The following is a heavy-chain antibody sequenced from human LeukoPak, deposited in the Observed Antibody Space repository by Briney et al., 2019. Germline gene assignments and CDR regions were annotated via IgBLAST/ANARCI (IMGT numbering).Heavy chain of an antibody. CDR3: ARDYTMTHAFDI. Sequence: PSQTLSLTCTVSGGSISSGDYYWSWIRQPPGKGLEWIGYIYYSGSTYYNPSLKSRVTISIDTSKNQFSLKLSSVTAADTALYYCARDYTMTHAFDIWGQGTLVTVSS. CDR1: GGSISSGDYY. V-gene: IGHV4-30-4*08. D-gene: IGHD3-22*01. J-gene: IGHJ3*02. CDR2: IYYSGST.